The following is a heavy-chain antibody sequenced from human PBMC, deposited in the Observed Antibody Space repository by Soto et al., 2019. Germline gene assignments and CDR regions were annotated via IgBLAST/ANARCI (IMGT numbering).Heavy chain of an antibody. Sequence: PGGSLRLSCAASGFAFNTYSMNWVRQAPGRGLEWVSYISSRSSTIYHADSVKGRFTISRDNAKNSLYLQMDSLRDEDTAVYFCARAIAVGSTSLDYWGLGTRVTVSS. CDR3: ARAIAVGSTSLDY. CDR1: GFAFNTYS. V-gene: IGHV3-48*02. CDR2: ISSRSSTI. D-gene: IGHD6-19*01. J-gene: IGHJ4*02.